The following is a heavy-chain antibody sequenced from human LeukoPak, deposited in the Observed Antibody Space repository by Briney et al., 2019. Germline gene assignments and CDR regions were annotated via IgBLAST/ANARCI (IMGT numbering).Heavy chain of an antibody. V-gene: IGHV3-11*04. J-gene: IGHJ6*03. CDR2: ISSSGSTI. D-gene: IGHD2-2*01. CDR3: ARDHPRYCSSTSCPYYYYYMDV. CDR1: GFTFSDYY. Sequence: PGGSLRLSCAASGFTFSDYYMSWIRQAPGKGLEWVSYISSSGSTIYYADSVKGRFTISRDNAKNSLYLQMNSLRAEDTAVYYCARDHPRYCSSTSCPYYYYYMDVWGQGTMVTVSS.